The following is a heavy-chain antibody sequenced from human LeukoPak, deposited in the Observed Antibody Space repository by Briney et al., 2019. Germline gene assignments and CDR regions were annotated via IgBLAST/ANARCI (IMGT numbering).Heavy chain of an antibody. CDR3: ARGGSGTYYHY. D-gene: IGHD1-26*01. CDR1: GGSITSYH. Sequence: SETLSLTCTVSGGSITSYHYSWIRQPPEKGLEWIAYIYYSGSTNYTPSLKRRVTISVDTSKNQFSLKLSSVTAADTAVYYCARGGSGTYYHYWGQGTLVTVSS. J-gene: IGHJ4*02. CDR2: IYYSGST. V-gene: IGHV4-59*01.